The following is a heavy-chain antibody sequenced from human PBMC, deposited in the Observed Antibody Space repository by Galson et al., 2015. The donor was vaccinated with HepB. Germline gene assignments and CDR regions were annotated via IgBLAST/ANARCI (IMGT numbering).Heavy chain of an antibody. CDR1: GYTFSTYA. D-gene: IGHD1-14*01. Sequence: SVKVSCKASGYTFSTYAITWVRQAPGQGLEWMGWMSPDSRDTNYAQKFQGRVTMTTDTFTSTAYMELRSLRSDDTAVFYCARARYIRSPPDYWGQGTLVTVSS. J-gene: IGHJ4*02. CDR3: ARARYIRSPPDY. V-gene: IGHV1-18*01. CDR2: MSPDSRDT.